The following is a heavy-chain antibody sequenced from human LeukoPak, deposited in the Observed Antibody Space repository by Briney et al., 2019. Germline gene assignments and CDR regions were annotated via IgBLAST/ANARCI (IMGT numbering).Heavy chain of an antibody. D-gene: IGHD6-13*01. Sequence: ASVKVSCKASGYTLTELSMHWVRQAPGKGLEWMGGFDPEDGETIYAQKFQGRVTMTEDTSTDTAYMELSSLRSEDTAVYYCARDVFSGSWYDAFDIWGQGTMVTVSS. CDR2: FDPEDGET. CDR3: ARDVFSGSWYDAFDI. V-gene: IGHV1-24*01. J-gene: IGHJ3*02. CDR1: GYTLTELS.